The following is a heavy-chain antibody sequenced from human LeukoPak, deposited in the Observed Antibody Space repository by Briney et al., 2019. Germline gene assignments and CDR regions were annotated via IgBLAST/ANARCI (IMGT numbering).Heavy chain of an antibody. CDR2: IYHSGST. D-gene: IGHD2-2*01. J-gene: IGHJ3*02. CDR1: GGSISSYY. V-gene: IGHV4-59*12. Sequence: PSETLSLTCTVSGGSISSYYWSWIRQPPGKGLEWIGYIYHSGSTYYNPSLKSRVTISVDRSKNQFSLKLSSATAADTPVYYCARAIVVVPAAKGAFDIWGQGTMVTVSS. CDR3: ARAIVVVPAAKGAFDI.